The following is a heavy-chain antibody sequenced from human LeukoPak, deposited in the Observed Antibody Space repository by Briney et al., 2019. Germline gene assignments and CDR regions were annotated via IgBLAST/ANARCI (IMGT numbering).Heavy chain of an antibody. CDR2: INHSGST. D-gene: IGHD1-7*01. J-gene: IGHJ4*02. CDR3: ARGITGTPWFDY. Sequence: SETLSLTCAVYGGSFSGYYWSWIRQPPGKGLEWIGEINHSGSTNYNPSLKSRVTISVDTSKNQFSLKLSSVTAADTAVYYCARGITGTPWFDYRGQGTLVTVSS. CDR1: GGSFSGYY. V-gene: IGHV4-34*01.